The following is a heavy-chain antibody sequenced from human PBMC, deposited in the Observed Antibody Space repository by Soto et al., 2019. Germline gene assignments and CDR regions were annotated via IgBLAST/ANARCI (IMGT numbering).Heavy chain of an antibody. J-gene: IGHJ6*02. D-gene: IGHD6-6*01. V-gene: IGHV1-18*01. CDR3: ARDPLAARPGAYYYYGMDV. CDR1: GYTFTSYG. CDR2: ISAYNGNT. Sequence: ASAKVSCKASGYTFTSYGISWVRQAPGQGLEWMGWISAYNGNTNYAQKLQGRVTMTTDTSTSTAYMELRSLRSDDTAVYYCARDPLAARPGAYYYYGMDVWGQGTTVTVS.